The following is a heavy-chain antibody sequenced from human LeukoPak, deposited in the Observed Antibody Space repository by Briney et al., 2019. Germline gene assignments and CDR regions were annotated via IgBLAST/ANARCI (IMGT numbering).Heavy chain of an antibody. CDR2: ISGSGGST. D-gene: IGHD6-19*01. CDR3: AKDRHSSGWPHYFDY. CDR1: GFSITSYA. V-gene: IGHV3-23*01. Sequence: GGSLRLSCAVSGFSITSYAMSWVRQAPGKGLEWVSAISGSGGSTYYADSVKGRFTISRDNSKNTLYLQMNSLRAEDTAVYYCAKDRHSSGWPHYFDYWGQGTLVTVSS. J-gene: IGHJ4*02.